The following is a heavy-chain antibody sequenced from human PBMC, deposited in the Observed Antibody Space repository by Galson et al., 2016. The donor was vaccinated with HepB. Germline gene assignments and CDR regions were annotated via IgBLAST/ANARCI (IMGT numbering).Heavy chain of an antibody. CDR3: AKSPRGISPPWY. V-gene: IGHV4-34*01. D-gene: IGHD6-13*01. Sequence: SETLSLTCAVHGQSLSGYYCSWIRQSPGKGLEYIGEINHSGNTKYNPSLKSRVTMSVDTSKNQFSLNLTSVTAADTSIYFCAKSPRGISPPWYWGQGALVTVAS. CDR2: INHSGNT. CDR1: GQSLSGYY. J-gene: IGHJ1*01.